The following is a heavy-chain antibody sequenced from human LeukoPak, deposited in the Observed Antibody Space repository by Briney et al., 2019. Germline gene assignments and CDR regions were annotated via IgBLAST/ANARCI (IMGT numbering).Heavy chain of an antibody. CDR1: GGTFSSYA. CDR2: IIPIFGTA. V-gene: IGHV1-69*13. CDR3: ARGHYYDSSGYPPLGY. Sequence: SVKVSCKASGGTFSSYAISWVRQAPGQGLEWMGGIIPIFGTANYAQKFQGRVTITADESTSTAYMELSSLRSEDTAVYYCARGHYYDSSGYPPLGYWGQGTLVTVSS. D-gene: IGHD3-22*01. J-gene: IGHJ4*02.